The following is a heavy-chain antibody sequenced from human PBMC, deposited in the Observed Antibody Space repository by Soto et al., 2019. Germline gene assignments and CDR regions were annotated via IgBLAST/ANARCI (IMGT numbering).Heavy chain of an antibody. J-gene: IGHJ4*02. CDR2: ISYDGSNK. D-gene: IGHD3-22*01. V-gene: IGHV3-30-3*01. CDR1: GFTFSSYA. Sequence: GGSLRLSCAASGFTFSSYAMHWVRQAPGKGLEWVAVISYDGSNKYYADSVKGRFTISRDNSKNTLYLQMNSLRAEDTAVYYCAREAITMIVVVIFGQFDYWGQGTLVTVSS. CDR3: AREAITMIVVVIFGQFDY.